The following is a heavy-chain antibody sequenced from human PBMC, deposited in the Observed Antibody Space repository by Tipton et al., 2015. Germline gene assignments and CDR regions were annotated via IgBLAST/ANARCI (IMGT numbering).Heavy chain of an antibody. CDR2: IQYSGGT. CDR1: GGSITTYY. J-gene: IGHJ4*02. CDR3: ARARGRHGGLFDS. Sequence: GLVKPSETLSLTCSVSGGSITTYYWSWIRQPPGKELQWIGYIQYSGGTNYNPSLESRVSMSVDTSKTQFSLEMRSVTATDTAVYYCARARGRHGGLFDSWGQGTLVTVSS. D-gene: IGHD4-23*01. V-gene: IGHV4-59*01.